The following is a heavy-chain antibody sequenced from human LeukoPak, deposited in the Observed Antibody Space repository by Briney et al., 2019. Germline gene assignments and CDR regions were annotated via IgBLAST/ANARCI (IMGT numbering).Heavy chain of an antibody. J-gene: IGHJ4*02. D-gene: IGHD6-19*01. CDR1: GGTFSSYA. Sequence: ASVKVSCKASGGTFSSYAISWVRQAPGQGLEWMGGIIPIFGTANYAQKFQGRVTITTDESTSTAYMELSSLRSEDTAVYYCARGYSSGWDPLEYWGQGTLVTVSS. V-gene: IGHV1-69*05. CDR3: ARGYSSGWDPLEY. CDR2: IIPIFGTA.